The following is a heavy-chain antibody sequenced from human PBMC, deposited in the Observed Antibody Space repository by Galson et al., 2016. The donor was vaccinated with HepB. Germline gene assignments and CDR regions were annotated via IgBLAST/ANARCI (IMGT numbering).Heavy chain of an antibody. Sequence: SLRLSCAASGFTFSSYAMHWVRQAPGKGLEWVAVISYEENKKHYADSVNGRFTISRDNSNNTLYLQMNSLRDEDTAVYYCATPVMVTAQWGQGTLVIVSS. CDR2: ISYEENKK. D-gene: IGHD2-21*02. V-gene: IGHV3-30-3*01. CDR3: ATPVMVTAQ. CDR1: GFTFSSYA. J-gene: IGHJ4*02.